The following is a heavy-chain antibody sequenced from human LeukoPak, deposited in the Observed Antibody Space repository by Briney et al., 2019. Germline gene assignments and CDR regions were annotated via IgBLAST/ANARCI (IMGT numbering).Heavy chain of an antibody. V-gene: IGHV3-11*05. CDR2: ISSSATYT. CDR1: GFTFSDNY. CDR3: ARGIAVADYYFDY. D-gene: IGHD6-19*01. J-gene: IGHJ4*02. Sequence: GGSLRLSCAASGFTFSDNYMSWFRQAPGKGLEWVSYISSSATYTNYADSVKGRFTISRDNSKNPLYLQMSSLRAEDTAVYYCARGIAVADYYFDYWGQGTLVTVSS.